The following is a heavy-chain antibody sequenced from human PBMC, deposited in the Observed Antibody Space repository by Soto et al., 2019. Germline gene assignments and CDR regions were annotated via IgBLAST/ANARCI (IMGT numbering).Heavy chain of an antibody. J-gene: IGHJ5*01. CDR1: GFTFSSYA. D-gene: IGHD6-13*01. V-gene: IGHV3-23*01. CDR2: ISGSGGST. Sequence: SLRLSCAASGFTFSSYAMSWVRQAPGKGLEWVSAISGSGGSTYYADSVRGRFTISRDNSKNTLYLQMNSLTVEDTAVYTCARDWGYSSNFNWFDPWGQGALVTVSS. CDR3: ARDWGYSSNFNWFDP.